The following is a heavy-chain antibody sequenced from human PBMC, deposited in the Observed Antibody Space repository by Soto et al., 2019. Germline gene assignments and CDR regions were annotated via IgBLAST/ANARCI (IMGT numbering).Heavy chain of an antibody. V-gene: IGHV3-53*01. CDR1: GLTVSSNY. J-gene: IGHJ4*02. Sequence: VQLVESGGGLIQPGGSLRLSCAASGLTVSSNYMSWVRQAPGKGLEWVSVIYSDTVTYYADSVKGRFTISRDNSKNTLYLQMNSLRAEDTAMYYCAKARSGNYQYYIDYWGQGTLVTVSS. D-gene: IGHD3-22*01. CDR3: AKARSGNYQYYIDY. CDR2: IYSDTVT.